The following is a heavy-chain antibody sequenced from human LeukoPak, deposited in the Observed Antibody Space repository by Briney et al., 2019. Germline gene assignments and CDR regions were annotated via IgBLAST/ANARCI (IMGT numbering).Heavy chain of an antibody. CDR3: ARDLLAVVGHAFDI. J-gene: IGHJ3*02. V-gene: IGHV1-2*02. Sequence: GASVKVSCKASGYTFTDYFIHWVRQAPGQGLEWMGWINPNSGGTNYAQMFQGRVTMTRDTSISTAYMELTRLRSDDTAMYYCARDLLAVVGHAFDIWGQGTMVTVSS. CDR1: GYTFTDYF. CDR2: INPNSGGT. D-gene: IGHD6-19*01.